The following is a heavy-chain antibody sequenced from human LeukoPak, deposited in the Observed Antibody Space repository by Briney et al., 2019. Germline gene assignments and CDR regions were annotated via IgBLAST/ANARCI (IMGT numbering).Heavy chain of an antibody. J-gene: IGHJ4*02. CDR1: GFTFSSYS. Sequence: GGSLRLSCAASGFTFSSYSMKWVRQAPGKGLEWVSYISSSSSTIYYADSVQGRFTISRENAKNSLYLQMNSLRDEDTAVYYCARDSSDVRDDYGDFWGQGTMVTVSS. CDR3: ARDSSDVRDDYGDF. D-gene: IGHD3-10*01. CDR2: ISSSSSTI. V-gene: IGHV3-48*02.